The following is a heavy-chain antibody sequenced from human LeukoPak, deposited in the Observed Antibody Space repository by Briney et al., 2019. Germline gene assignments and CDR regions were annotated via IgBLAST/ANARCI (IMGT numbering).Heavy chain of an antibody. V-gene: IGHV4-61*08. CDR3: ARAHYYGSGSVNYYYYGMDV. CDR1: GDSVSSGGYF. D-gene: IGHD3-10*01. J-gene: IGHJ6*02. CDR2: IYYSGST. Sequence: SETLSLTCTVSGDSVSSGGYFWSWIRQPPGTGLEWIGYIYYSGSTDYNPSLKSRVTISVDTSKNQFSLKLSSVTAADTAVYYCARAHYYGSGSVNYYYYGMDVWGQGTTVTVSS.